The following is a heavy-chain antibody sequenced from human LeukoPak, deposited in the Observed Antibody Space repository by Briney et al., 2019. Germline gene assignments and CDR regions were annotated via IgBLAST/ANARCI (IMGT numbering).Heavy chain of an antibody. CDR3: ARGLSNCSSTSCYMI. CDR1: GYTFTSYD. CDR2: ISAYNGNT. V-gene: IGHV1-18*01. J-gene: IGHJ4*02. Sequence: GASVKVSCKASGYTFTSYDINWVRQAPGQGLEWMGWISAYNGNTNYAQKLQGRVTMTTDTSTSTAYMELRSLRSDDTAVYYCARGLSNCSSTSCYMIWGQGTLVTVSS. D-gene: IGHD2-2*02.